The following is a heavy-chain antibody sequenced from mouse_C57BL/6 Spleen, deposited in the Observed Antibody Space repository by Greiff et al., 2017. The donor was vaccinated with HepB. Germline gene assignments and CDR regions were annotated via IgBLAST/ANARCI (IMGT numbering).Heavy chain of an antibody. CDR3: ARDLRYYGSSTWFAY. CDR2: ISYDGSN. Sequence: ESGPGLVKPSQSLSLTCSVTGYSITSGYYWNWIRQFPGNKLEWMGYISYDGSNNYNPSLKNRISITRDISKNQFFLKLNSVTTEDTATYYCARDLRYYGSSTWFAYWGQGTLVTVSA. J-gene: IGHJ3*01. D-gene: IGHD1-1*01. CDR1: GYSITSGYY. V-gene: IGHV3-6*01.